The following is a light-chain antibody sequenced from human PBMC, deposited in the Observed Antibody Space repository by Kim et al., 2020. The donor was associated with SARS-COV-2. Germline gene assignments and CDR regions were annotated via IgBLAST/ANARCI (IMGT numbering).Light chain of an antibody. Sequence: DIQMTQSPSSLSASVGDRVTITCQASQNINKYLNWYQHKPGRAPHLLIYDASNLQSGVPSRFSGSGSGTDFSLTISSLQPEDIATYYCQEYDNLPALNFGGGTKVDIK. V-gene: IGKV1-33*01. CDR2: DAS. CDR1: QNINKY. J-gene: IGKJ4*01. CDR3: QEYDNLPALN.